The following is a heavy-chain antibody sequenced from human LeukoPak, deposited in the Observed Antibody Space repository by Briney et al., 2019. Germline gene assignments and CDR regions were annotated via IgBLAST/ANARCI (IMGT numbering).Heavy chain of an antibody. J-gene: IGHJ4*02. CDR2: INAGNGNT. D-gene: IGHD4-17*01. CDR3: ARRGRDGGDLDY. CDR1: GYTFTSYA. Sequence: PWASVKVSCKASGYTFTSYAMHWVRQAPGQRLEWMGWINAGNGNTKYSQKFQGRVTITRDTSASTAYMELRSLRSDDTAVYYCARRGRDGGDLDYWGQGTLVTVSS. V-gene: IGHV1-3*01.